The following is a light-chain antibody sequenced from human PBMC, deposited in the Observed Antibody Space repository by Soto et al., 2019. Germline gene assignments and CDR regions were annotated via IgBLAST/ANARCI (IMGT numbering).Light chain of an antibody. J-gene: IGLJ1*01. V-gene: IGLV1-40*01. CDR3: QSYDSSLSGFYV. CDR1: SSDIGAGYD. Sequence: QSVLTQPPSLSGAPGQRVTISCTGSSSDIGAGYDVHWYQQLPGGAPKLLIYANSNRPSGVPDRFSGSRSGTSASLAITGLQAEDEADYSCQSYDSSLSGFYVFGTGTKVTVL. CDR2: ANS.